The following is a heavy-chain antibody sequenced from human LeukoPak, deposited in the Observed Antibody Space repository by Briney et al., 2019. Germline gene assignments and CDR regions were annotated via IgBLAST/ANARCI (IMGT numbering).Heavy chain of an antibody. J-gene: IGHJ1*01. CDR1: GYTLTELS. V-gene: IGHV1-24*01. CDR3: ATGNYYGSSGYVFQH. CDR2: FDPEDGET. Sequence: EASVKVSCKVSGYTLTELSMHWVRQAPGKGLEWMGGFDPEDGETIYAQKFQGRVTMTEDTSTDTAYMELSSLRSEDTAVYYCATGNYYGSSGYVFQHWGQGTLVTVSS. D-gene: IGHD3-22*01.